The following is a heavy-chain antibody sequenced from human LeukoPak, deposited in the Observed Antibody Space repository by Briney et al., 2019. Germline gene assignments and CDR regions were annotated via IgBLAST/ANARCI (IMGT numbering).Heavy chain of an antibody. V-gene: IGHV4-34*01. Sequence: PSETLSLTCAVYGGSFSGYYWSWIRQPPGKGLEWIGEINHSGSTNNNPSLKSRVTISVDTSKNQFSLKLSSVTAADTAVYYCARGGPRYCSGGSCYFGYWGQGTLVTVSS. CDR2: INHSGST. J-gene: IGHJ4*02. CDR1: GGSFSGYY. D-gene: IGHD2-15*01. CDR3: ARGGPRYCSGGSCYFGY.